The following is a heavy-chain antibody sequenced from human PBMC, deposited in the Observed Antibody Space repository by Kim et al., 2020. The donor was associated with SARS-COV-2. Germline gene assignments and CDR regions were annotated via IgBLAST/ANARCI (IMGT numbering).Heavy chain of an antibody. Sequence: GESLEISCKGSGYSFTSYWIGWVRQTPGKGLEWMGSIYPGDSDTRYSPSFQGQGTISADKSISTAYLQRSSLKASDTAMYYCARLGPYYASTSAAFDIWGQGTMVIVSS. D-gene: IGHD2-2*01. CDR2: IYPGDSDT. CDR1: GYSFTSYW. J-gene: IGHJ3*02. V-gene: IGHV5-51*01. CDR3: ARLGPYYASTSAAFDI.